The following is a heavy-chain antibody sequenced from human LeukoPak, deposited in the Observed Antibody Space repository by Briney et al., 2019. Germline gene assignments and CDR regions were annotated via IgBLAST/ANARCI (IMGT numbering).Heavy chain of an antibody. V-gene: IGHV3-23*01. D-gene: IGHD3-3*01. Sequence: GSLRLSCAASGFTFSSYAMSWVRQAPGKGLEWVSIISDGGGSTYYSDSVKGRFTISRDNSKNTLYLQMNSLRAEDTAVYYCVKSRATGTSRSLDYWGQGTLVTVSS. CDR1: GFTFSSYA. CDR2: ISDGGGST. J-gene: IGHJ4*02. CDR3: VKSRATGTSRSLDY.